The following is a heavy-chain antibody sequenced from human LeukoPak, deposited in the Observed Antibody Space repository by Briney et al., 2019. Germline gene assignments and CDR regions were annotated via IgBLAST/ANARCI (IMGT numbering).Heavy chain of an antibody. V-gene: IGHV3-21*01. CDR1: GFTFSSYS. J-gene: IGHJ5*02. CDR2: ISSSSSYI. Sequence: GGSLSLSFAASGFTFSSYSMNWVRPAPGKGLEWVSSISSSSSYIYYADSVKGRFTISRDNAKNSLYLQMNSLRAEDTAVYYCARDRRFDPWGQGTLVTVSS. CDR3: ARDRRFDP.